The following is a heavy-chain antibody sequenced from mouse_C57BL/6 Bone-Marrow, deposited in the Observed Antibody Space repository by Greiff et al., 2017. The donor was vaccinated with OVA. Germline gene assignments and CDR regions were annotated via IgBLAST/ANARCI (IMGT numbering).Heavy chain of an antibody. Sequence: DVQLVESGGGLVQPGGSLKLSCAASGFTFSDYYMYWVRQTPEKRLEWVAYISNGGGSTYYPDTVKGRFTISRDNAKNTLYLQMSRLKSEDTAMYYCARHSGYWAAWFAYWGQGTLVTVSA. V-gene: IGHV5-12*01. CDR1: GFTFSDYY. CDR2: ISNGGGST. D-gene: IGHD2-3*01. CDR3: ARHSGYWAAWFAY. J-gene: IGHJ3*01.